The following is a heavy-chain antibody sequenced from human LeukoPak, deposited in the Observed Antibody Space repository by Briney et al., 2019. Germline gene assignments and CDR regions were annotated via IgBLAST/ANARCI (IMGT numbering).Heavy chain of an antibody. Sequence: GASVKVSCKASGGTFSSYAISWVRQAPGQGLEWMGGIIPVFGTANYAQKFQGRVTITADKSTSTAYMELSSLRSEDTAVYYCAGDGSWLAINWFDPWGQGTLVTVSS. CDR2: IIPVFGTA. J-gene: IGHJ5*02. V-gene: IGHV1-69*06. CDR3: AGDGSWLAINWFDP. CDR1: GGTFSSYA. D-gene: IGHD3-10*01.